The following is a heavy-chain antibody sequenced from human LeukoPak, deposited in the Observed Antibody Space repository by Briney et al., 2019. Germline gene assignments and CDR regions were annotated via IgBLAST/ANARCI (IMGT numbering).Heavy chain of an antibody. Sequence: ASVTVSCKASGGTFSSYAISWVRQAPGQGLEWMGGIIPIFGTANYAQKFQGRVTITADESTSTAYMELSSLRAEDTAVYYCARELRSSGWYRKFTSAFDIWGQGTMVTVSS. CDR2: IIPIFGTA. V-gene: IGHV1-69*01. CDR1: GGTFSSYA. D-gene: IGHD6-19*01. CDR3: ARELRSSGWYRKFTSAFDI. J-gene: IGHJ3*02.